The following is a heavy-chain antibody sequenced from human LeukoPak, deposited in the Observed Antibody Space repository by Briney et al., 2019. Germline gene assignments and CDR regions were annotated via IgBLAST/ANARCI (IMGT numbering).Heavy chain of an antibody. D-gene: IGHD3-22*01. CDR2: ITPMFGTA. V-gene: IGHV1-69*13. CDR1: GGTFIRYA. J-gene: IGHJ4*02. CDR3: VRDGSYYDSSGYYYLY. Sequence: SVKVSCKASGGTFIRYAISWVRQAPGQGLEWMGGITPMFGTASYAQKFQGRVTITADESTSTAYMELSSLRSEDTAVYYCVRDGSYYDSSGYYYLYWGQGTLVTVSS.